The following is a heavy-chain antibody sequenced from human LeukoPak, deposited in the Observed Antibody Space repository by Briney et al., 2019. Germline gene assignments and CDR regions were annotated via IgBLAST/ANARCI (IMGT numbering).Heavy chain of an antibody. Sequence: PGGSLRLSCAASGFTFSSYAMSWVRQAPGKGLEWVSAISGSGGSTYYADSVKGRFTISRDNSKNTLYLQMNSLRAEDTAVYYCAKDAVTTHYYYYYMDVWGKGTTVTVSS. CDR3: AKDAVTTHYYYYYMDV. V-gene: IGHV3-23*01. CDR2: ISGSGGST. J-gene: IGHJ6*03. D-gene: IGHD4-17*01. CDR1: GFTFSSYA.